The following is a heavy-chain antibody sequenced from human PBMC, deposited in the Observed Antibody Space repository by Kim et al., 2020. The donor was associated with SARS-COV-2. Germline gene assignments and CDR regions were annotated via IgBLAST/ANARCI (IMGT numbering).Heavy chain of an antibody. J-gene: IGHJ4*02. CDR3: ARAYSSGWAYFDY. D-gene: IGHD6-19*01. Sequence: PATWKDRLTNSRDKSKNTLSQQMTSLRAGDTSVYYCARAYSSGWAYFDYWGQGTLVTVSS. V-gene: IGHV3-21*01.